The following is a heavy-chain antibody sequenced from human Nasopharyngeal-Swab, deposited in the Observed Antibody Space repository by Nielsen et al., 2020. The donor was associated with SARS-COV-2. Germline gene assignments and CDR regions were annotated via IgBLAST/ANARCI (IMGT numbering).Heavy chain of an antibody. CDR3: TREQPDYYDSSGYYPIPFDS. Sequence: GGSLRLSCPASGFTFGDYAMSWFRQAPGKGLEWVGFIRSKAYGGTTEYAASVKGRFTISRDDSKSIAYLQMNSLKTEDTAVYYCTREQPDYYDSSGYYPIPFDSWGLGTLVTVSS. CDR1: GFTFGDYA. D-gene: IGHD3-22*01. CDR2: IRSKAYGGTT. V-gene: IGHV3-49*03. J-gene: IGHJ4*01.